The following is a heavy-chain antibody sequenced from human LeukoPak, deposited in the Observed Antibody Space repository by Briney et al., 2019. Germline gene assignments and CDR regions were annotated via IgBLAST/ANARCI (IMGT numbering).Heavy chain of an antibody. D-gene: IGHD4-17*01. CDR1: GFTVSSNY. CDR3: ATTGDYDRHDAFDI. J-gene: IGHJ3*02. Sequence: GGSLRLSCAASGFTVSSNYMSWVRQAPGKGLEWVSVIYSGGSTYYADSVKGRFTISRDNSKNTLYLQMNSLRAEDTAVYYCATTGDYDRHDAFDIWGQGTMVTVSS. V-gene: IGHV3-66*01. CDR2: IYSGGST.